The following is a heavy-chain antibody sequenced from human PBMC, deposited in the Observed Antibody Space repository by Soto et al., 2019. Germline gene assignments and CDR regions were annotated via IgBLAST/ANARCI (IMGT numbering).Heavy chain of an antibody. V-gene: IGHV4-59*01. Sequence: SETLSLTCTVSGGSISSYYWSWIRQPPGKGLEWIGYIYYSGSTNYNPSLKSRVTISVDTSKNQFSLKLSSVTAADTAVYYCARGWVGVSPFDYWGQGTLVTVSS. J-gene: IGHJ4*02. D-gene: IGHD1-26*01. CDR1: GGSISSYY. CDR2: IYYSGST. CDR3: ARGWVGVSPFDY.